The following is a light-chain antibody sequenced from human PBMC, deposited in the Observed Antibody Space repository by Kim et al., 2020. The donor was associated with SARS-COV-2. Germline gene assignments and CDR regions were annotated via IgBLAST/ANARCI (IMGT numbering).Light chain of an antibody. CDR2: AAS. V-gene: IGKV1-39*01. J-gene: IGKJ2*01. CDR3: QQSYSTLMYT. CDR1: QSISSY. Sequence: DIQMTQSPSSLSASVGDRVTITCRASQSISSYLNWYQQKPGKAPKLLIYAASSLQSGVPSRFSGSGSGTDFTLTISSLQPEDFGTYYCQQSYSTLMYTFGQGTKLDI.